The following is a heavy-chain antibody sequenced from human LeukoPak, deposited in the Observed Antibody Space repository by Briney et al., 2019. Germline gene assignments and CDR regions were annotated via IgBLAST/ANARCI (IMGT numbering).Heavy chain of an antibody. CDR3: AGYGVYPY. J-gene: IGHJ4*02. V-gene: IGHV3-48*01. D-gene: IGHD4-17*01. CDR2: FGISGTI. Sequence: SGGSLRLSCAASGFTVNTYDMHWVRQAPGEGPEWIAYFGISGTIYYADSVRCRFTISRDNAKNSLFLQMNSLRVDDTAIYYYAGYGVYPYWGQGTPVTVSS. CDR1: GFTVNTYD.